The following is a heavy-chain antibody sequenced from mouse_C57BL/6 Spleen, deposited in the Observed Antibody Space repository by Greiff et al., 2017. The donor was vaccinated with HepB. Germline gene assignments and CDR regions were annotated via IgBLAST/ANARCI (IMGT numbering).Heavy chain of an antibody. J-gene: IGHJ3*01. D-gene: IGHD1-1*01. CDR3: ASPLYYGSKEFAY. Sequence: VQLKQSVAELVRPGASVKLSCTASGFNIKNTYMHWVKQRPEQGLEWIGRIDPANGNTKYAPKFQGKATITADTSSNTAYLQLSSLTSEDTAIYYCASPLYYGSKEFAYWGQGTLVTVSA. CDR2: IDPANGNT. CDR1: GFNIKNTY. V-gene: IGHV14-3*01.